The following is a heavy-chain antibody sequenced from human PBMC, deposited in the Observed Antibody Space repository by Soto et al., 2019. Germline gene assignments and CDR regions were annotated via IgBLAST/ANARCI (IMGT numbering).Heavy chain of an antibody. Sequence: PGGSLRLSCAASGFTFSTYSMNWVRQAPGKGLEWISYISSRSGTIYYADSVKGRFTISRDNAKNSLYLQMNSLRAEDMAVYYCARAGDIAAAGTGDYWGQGTLVTVSS. V-gene: IGHV3-48*01. J-gene: IGHJ4*02. CDR2: ISSRSGTI. CDR3: ARAGDIAAAGTGDY. D-gene: IGHD6-13*01. CDR1: GFTFSTYS.